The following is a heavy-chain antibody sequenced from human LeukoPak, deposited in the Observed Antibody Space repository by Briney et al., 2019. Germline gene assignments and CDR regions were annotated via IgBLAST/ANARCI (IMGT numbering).Heavy chain of an antibody. CDR2: IIPIFGTA. V-gene: IGHV1-69*05. CDR1: GGTFSSYA. J-gene: IGHJ4*02. Sequence: SVKVSCKASGGTFSSYAISWVRQAPGQGLEWMGGIIPIFGTANYVQKFQGRVTITTDESTSTAYMELSSLRSEDTAVYYCARGNCSSTSCYAGSENWGQGTLVTVSS. CDR3: ARGNCSSTSCYAGSEN. D-gene: IGHD2-2*01.